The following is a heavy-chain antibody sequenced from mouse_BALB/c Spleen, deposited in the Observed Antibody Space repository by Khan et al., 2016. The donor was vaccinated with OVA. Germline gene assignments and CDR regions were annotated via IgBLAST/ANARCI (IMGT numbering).Heavy chain of an antibody. J-gene: IGHJ2*01. CDR2: ISYSGST. CDR1: GYSITSDYA. CDR3: ARSGYYGFDY. V-gene: IGHV3-2*02. Sequence: EVQLVESGPGLVKPSQSLSLTCTVTGYSITSDYAWNWIRQFPGNKLEWMGYISYSGSTSYNPSLKSRISITRDTSKNQFFLQLNSVTTEDTATYYCARSGYYGFDYWGQGTTLTVSS. D-gene: IGHD1-1*01.